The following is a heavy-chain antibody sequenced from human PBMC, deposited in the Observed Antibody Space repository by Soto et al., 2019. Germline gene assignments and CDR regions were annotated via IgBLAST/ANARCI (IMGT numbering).Heavy chain of an antibody. Sequence: QVQLQQWGAGLLKPSETLSLTCAVYGGSFSGYYWNWIRQPPGKGLEWIGEINHSGSTNYNPSLKRRVTISVDTSKNQFSRKVTSVTAADTAVYYCARGWGAVADYWGQGTLVTVSS. D-gene: IGHD6-19*01. CDR2: INHSGST. CDR1: GGSFSGYY. CDR3: ARGWGAVADY. J-gene: IGHJ4*02. V-gene: IGHV4-34*01.